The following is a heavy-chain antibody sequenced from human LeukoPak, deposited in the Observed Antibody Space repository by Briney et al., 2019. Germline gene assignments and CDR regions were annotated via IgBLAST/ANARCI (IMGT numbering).Heavy chain of an antibody. Sequence: GGSLRLSCAASGFTFSSYWMHWVRQAPGKGLEWVALISYDGSNKYYADSVKGRFTISRDNSKNTLFLQMNSLRAEDTAVYYCAKILTQTGTDHYWGQGTLVTVSS. D-gene: IGHD1-7*01. CDR3: AKILTQTGTDHY. J-gene: IGHJ4*02. V-gene: IGHV3-30*18. CDR1: GFTFSSYW. CDR2: ISYDGSNK.